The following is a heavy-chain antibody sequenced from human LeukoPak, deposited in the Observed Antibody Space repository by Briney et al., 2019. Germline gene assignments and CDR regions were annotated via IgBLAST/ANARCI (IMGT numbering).Heavy chain of an antibody. CDR2: IYYSGST. CDR1: GGSISSGDHY. CDR3: ARATDTAMVHDY. V-gene: IGHV4-30-4*01. J-gene: IGHJ4*02. D-gene: IGHD5-18*01. Sequence: SETLSLTCTVSGGSISSGDHYWSWIRQPPGKGLEWIGYIYYSGSTYYNPSLKSRVTISVDTSKNQFSLKLSSVTAADTAVYDCARATDTAMVHDYWGQETLVTVSS.